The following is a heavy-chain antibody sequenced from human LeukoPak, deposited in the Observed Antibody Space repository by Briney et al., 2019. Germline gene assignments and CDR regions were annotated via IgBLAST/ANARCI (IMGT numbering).Heavy chain of an antibody. Sequence: SETLSLTCTVSGGSISSYYWSWIRQPPGKGLEWIGYIYYSGSTYYNPSLKSRVTISVDTSKNQFSLKLSSVTAADTAVYYCARGGGYSSSWYPEPFDYWGQGTLVTVSS. V-gene: IGHV4-59*12. CDR1: GGSISSYY. CDR3: ARGGGYSSSWYPEPFDY. D-gene: IGHD6-13*01. CDR2: IYYSGST. J-gene: IGHJ4*02.